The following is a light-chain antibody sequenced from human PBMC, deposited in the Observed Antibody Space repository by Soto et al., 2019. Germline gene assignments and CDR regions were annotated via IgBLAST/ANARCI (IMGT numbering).Light chain of an antibody. CDR2: GAS. Sequence: ESVYTGSPRTLSPSAWGGSSVSFRSIQSVSNNYLAWYQQKPGQAPRLLIYGASSRATGIPDRFSGSGSGTDFTLTISRLEPEDFAVYYCQQYGSSPPWTFGQGTKVDIK. CDR1: QSVSNNY. J-gene: IGKJ1*01. CDR3: QQYGSSPPWT. V-gene: IGKV3-20*01.